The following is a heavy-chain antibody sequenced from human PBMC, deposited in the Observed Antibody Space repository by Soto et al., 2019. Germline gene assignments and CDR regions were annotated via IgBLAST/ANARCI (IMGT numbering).Heavy chain of an antibody. CDR3: ARDGQWLPRDGLRSSYYFDY. J-gene: IGHJ4*02. V-gene: IGHV3-33*01. D-gene: IGHD6-19*01. CDR1: GFNFSSYV. Sequence: QVQLVESGGGVVQPGRSLRLSCAASGFNFSSYVMHWVRQAPGKGLEWVAVIWYDGGNKYYADSVKGRFTISRDNSKYPMYVPMNSLRAEDTAVYYCARDGQWLPRDGLRSSYYFDYWGQGTLVTVSS. CDR2: IWYDGGNK.